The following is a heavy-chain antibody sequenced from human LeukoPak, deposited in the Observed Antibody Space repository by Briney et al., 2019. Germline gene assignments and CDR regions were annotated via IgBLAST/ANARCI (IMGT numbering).Heavy chain of an antibody. V-gene: IGHV1-2*02. J-gene: IGHJ6*02. CDR3: ARTRGYYYYGMDV. CDR1: GYTFTGYY. CDR2: INPNSGGT. Sequence: ASVKVSCKASGYTFTGYYMHWVRQAPGQGLEWMGWINPNSGGTNYAQKFQGRVTMTRDTSISTAYMGLSRLRSDDTAVYYCARTRGYYYYGMDVWGQGTTVTVSS.